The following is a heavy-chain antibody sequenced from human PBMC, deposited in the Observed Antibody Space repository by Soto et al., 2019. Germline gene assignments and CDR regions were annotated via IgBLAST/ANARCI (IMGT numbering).Heavy chain of an antibody. CDR1: GFTFSSYA. J-gene: IGHJ4*02. CDR2: ISYDGSNK. Sequence: QVQLVESGGGVVQPGRSLRLSCAASGFTFSSYAMHWVRQAPGKGLEWVAVISYDGSNKYYADSVKGRFTISRDNSKNTLYLQMNSLRAEDTAVYYCARSATLVGATTYWGQGTLVTVSS. V-gene: IGHV3-30-3*01. D-gene: IGHD1-26*01. CDR3: ARSATLVGATTY.